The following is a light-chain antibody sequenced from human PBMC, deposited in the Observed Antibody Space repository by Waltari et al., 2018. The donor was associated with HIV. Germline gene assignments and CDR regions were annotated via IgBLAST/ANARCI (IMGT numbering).Light chain of an antibody. CDR1: SSDVGSYNL. V-gene: IGLV2-23*02. CDR3: CSYAGSNTWV. J-gene: IGLJ3*02. CDR2: EVI. Sequence: QSALTQPASVSGSPGQSITISCTGTSSDVGSYNLVSCYQQHPGKAPKHMIYEVIKRPSGVSNRFSGSKSGNTASLTFSGLQAEDEADYYCCSYAGSNTWVFGGGTKLTVL.